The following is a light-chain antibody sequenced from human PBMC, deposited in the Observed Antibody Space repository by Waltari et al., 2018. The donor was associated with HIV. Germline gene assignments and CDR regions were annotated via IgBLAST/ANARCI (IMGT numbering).Light chain of an antibody. Sequence: QSALTQPPSASGSPGQSVTLSCTGTNSDIGTYDYVPWYQKHPGKAPKLVISEVTKRPSGVSDRFSGSKSGNTAFLTVSGLQAEDEADYYCSSFANRDGFYVLFGGGTRLTVL. CDR3: SSFANRDGFYVL. V-gene: IGLV2-8*01. J-gene: IGLJ2*01. CDR1: NSDIGTYDY. CDR2: EVT.